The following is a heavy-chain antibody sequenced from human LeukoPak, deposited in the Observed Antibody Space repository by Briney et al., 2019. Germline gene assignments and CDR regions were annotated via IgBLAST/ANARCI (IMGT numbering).Heavy chain of an antibody. Sequence: PGGSLRLSCAASGFTFSNYAMSWVRQAPGKGLEWVSAISGSGGSTYYADSVKGRFTISRDNSKNTLYLQMNSLRAEDTAVYYCAKAGNFRLGELDYWGQGTLVTVSS. V-gene: IGHV3-23*01. J-gene: IGHJ4*02. D-gene: IGHD3-16*01. CDR1: GFTFSNYA. CDR2: ISGSGGST. CDR3: AKAGNFRLGELDY.